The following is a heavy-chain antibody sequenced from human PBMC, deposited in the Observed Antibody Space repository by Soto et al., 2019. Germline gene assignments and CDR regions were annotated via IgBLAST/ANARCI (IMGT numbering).Heavy chain of an antibody. Sequence: GWSLRLACVSSGFIFEDYAMKWVRQGPGKGLEWVSGISWNSGTIGYADAVKGRFTISRDNAKNSLHLQMNSLRAEDTALYYCAKDVGSYYYDTSAYHYDYWGRGTQVTVSS. V-gene: IGHV3-9*01. CDR3: AKDVGSYYYDTSAYHYDY. J-gene: IGHJ4*02. CDR2: ISWNSGTI. CDR1: GFIFEDYA. D-gene: IGHD3-22*01.